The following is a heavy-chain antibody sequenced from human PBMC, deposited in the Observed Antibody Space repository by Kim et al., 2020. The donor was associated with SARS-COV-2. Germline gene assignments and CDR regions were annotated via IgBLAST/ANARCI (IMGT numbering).Heavy chain of an antibody. V-gene: IGHV2-5*02. CDR1: GFSLTTSGVA. Sequence: SGPTLVKPKKTLTLTCTFSGFSLTTSGVAVGWIRKPPEKALAWLALIYWDDDKRSRSSLKSRLTITKDTYKNQVVLTMTNLDPVDTAQYYCAHTPPNYFDPGGSFREARRCDLWGQGTRDSVSP. D-gene: IGHD3-22*01. CDR3: AHTPPNYFDPGGSFREARRCDL. CDR2: IYWDDDK. J-gene: IGHJ5*02.